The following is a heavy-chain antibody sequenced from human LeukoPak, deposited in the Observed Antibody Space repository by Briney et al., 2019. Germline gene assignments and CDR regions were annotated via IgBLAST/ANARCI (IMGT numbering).Heavy chain of an antibody. D-gene: IGHD3-10*01. Sequence: ASVKVSCKASGYTFTSYDINWVRQATGQGLEWMGWMNPNSGNTGYAQKFQGRVTITRNTSISTAYMELSSLRSEDTAVYYCARRNYYYGSGEVDYWGQGTLVTVSS. CDR3: ARRNYYYGSGEVDY. J-gene: IGHJ4*02. V-gene: IGHV1-8*03. CDR2: MNPNSGNT. CDR1: GYTFTSYD.